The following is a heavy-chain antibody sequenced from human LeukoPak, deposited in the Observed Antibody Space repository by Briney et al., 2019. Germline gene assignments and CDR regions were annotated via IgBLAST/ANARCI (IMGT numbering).Heavy chain of an antibody. CDR3: ARRTAMAGRVLSHTQGDYMDV. D-gene: IGHD5-18*01. V-gene: IGHV1-69*06. Sequence: GASVKVSCKASGGTFSSYAISWVRQAPGQGLEWMGGIIPIFGTANYAQKFQGRVTITADKSTSTAYMELSSLRSEDTAVYSCARRTAMAGRVLSHTQGDYMDVWGKGTTVTVSS. J-gene: IGHJ6*03. CDR1: GGTFSSYA. CDR2: IIPIFGTA.